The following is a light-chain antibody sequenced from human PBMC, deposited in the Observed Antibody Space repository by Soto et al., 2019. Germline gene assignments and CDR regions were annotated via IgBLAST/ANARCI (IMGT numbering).Light chain of an antibody. CDR2: GAS. Sequence: DIQMTQSPSSLSASVGDRVTITCRASQSISSYLNWYQQNPGKAPKLLIYGASSLQSGVPSRFSGGGSGTDFTLTISSLRPEDFAPYYCQQSYKTPRTFGQGTKVEIK. CDR3: QQSYKTPRT. CDR1: QSISSY. V-gene: IGKV1-39*01. J-gene: IGKJ1*01.